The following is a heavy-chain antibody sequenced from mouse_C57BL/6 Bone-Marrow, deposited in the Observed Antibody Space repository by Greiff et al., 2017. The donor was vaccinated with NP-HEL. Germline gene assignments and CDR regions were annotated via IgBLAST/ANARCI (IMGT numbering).Heavy chain of an antibody. Sequence: EVKLMESGGDLVKPGGSLKLSCAASGFTFSSYGMSWVRQTPDKRLEWVATISSGGSYTYYPDSVKGRFTISRDNAKNTLYLQMSSLKSEDTAMYYCARHSGFITTVVEGFAYWGQGTLVTVSA. J-gene: IGHJ3*01. CDR1: GFTFSSYG. D-gene: IGHD1-1*01. V-gene: IGHV5-6*01. CDR2: ISSGGSYT. CDR3: ARHSGFITTVVEGFAY.